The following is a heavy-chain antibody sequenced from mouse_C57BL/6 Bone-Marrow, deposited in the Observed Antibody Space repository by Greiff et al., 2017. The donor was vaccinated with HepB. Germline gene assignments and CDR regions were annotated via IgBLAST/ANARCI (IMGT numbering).Heavy chain of an antibody. V-gene: IGHV1-63*01. CDR2: IYPGGGYT. CDR1: GYTFTNYW. J-gene: IGHJ2*01. D-gene: IGHD1-1*01. CDR3: AREVYYSYYFDY. Sequence: VQLQESGAELVRPGTSVKMSCKASGYTFTNYWIGWAKQRPGHGLEWIGDIYPGGGYTNYNEKFKGKATLTADKSSSTAYMQFSSLTSEDSAIYYCAREVYYSYYFDYWGQGTTLTVSS.